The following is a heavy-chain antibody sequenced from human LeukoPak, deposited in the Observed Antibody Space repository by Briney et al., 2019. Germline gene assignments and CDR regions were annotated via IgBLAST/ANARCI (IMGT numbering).Heavy chain of an antibody. D-gene: IGHD6-19*01. CDR1: GGSFSGYY. CDR3: AREEYSSGWYGGYYYYYMDV. CDR2: IYYSGTT. J-gene: IGHJ6*03. Sequence: SETLSLTCAVYGGSFSGYYWGWIRQPPGKGLGWIGSIYYSGTTYYNPSLNGRVTISVDTSKNQFSLKLSSVTAADTAVYYCAREEYSSGWYGGYYYYYMDVWGKGTTVTISS. V-gene: IGHV4-34*01.